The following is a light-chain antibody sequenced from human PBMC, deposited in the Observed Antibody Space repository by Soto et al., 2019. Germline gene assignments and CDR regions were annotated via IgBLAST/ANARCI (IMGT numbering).Light chain of an antibody. J-gene: IGKJ3*01. V-gene: IGKV1-33*01. CDR2: AAS. Sequence: DIQMTQIPSSLSASVGDRVTITCQASQDINNCLNWYHQKPGKAPNLLIYAASNLESGVPSRFNGSGSGTHFTLTISRLQPEDTATYYCQQYDNLPLTFGPGTKVEIK. CDR1: QDINNC. CDR3: QQYDNLPLT.